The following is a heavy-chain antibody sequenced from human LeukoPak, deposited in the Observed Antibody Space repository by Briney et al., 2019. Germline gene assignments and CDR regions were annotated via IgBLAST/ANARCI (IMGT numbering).Heavy chain of an antibody. J-gene: IGHJ4*02. V-gene: IGHV3-53*01. CDR2: ICSGGST. D-gene: IGHD2-2*01. CDR3: ARDGCSSTSCPDY. Sequence: PGGSLRPSCAASGFTVSSNYMSWVRQAPGKGLEWVSVICSGGSTYYADSVKGRFTISRDNSKNTLYLQMNSLRAEDTAVYYCARDGCSSTSCPDYWGQGTLVTVSS. CDR1: GFTVSSNY.